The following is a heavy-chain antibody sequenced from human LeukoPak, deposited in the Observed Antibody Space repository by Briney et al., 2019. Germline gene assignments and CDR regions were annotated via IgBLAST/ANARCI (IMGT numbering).Heavy chain of an antibody. CDR1: GFTLSSYA. V-gene: IGHV3-23*01. CDR3: ARGHTAVTRHFDF. CDR2: ISVSGNT. D-gene: IGHD4-17*01. J-gene: IGHJ4*02. Sequence: SGGSLRLSCAASGFTLSSYAMSWVRQAPGKGLEWVSAISVSGNTHHADSVKGRFTISRDSSKNTLYLQMNSLRAEDTAVYYCARGHTAVTRHFDFWGQGTLVTVSS.